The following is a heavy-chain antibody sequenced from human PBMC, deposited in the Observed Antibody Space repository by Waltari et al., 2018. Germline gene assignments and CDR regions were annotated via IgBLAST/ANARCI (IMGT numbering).Heavy chain of an antibody. D-gene: IGHD3-16*01. CDR2: IKQDGSEK. J-gene: IGHJ4*02. CDR3: ARREALARGSCDY. CDR1: GFTFSSYW. V-gene: IGHV3-7*01. Sequence: EVQLVESGGGLVQPGGSLRLSCAASGFTFSSYWMSWVRQAPGKGLEWVANIKQDGSEKYEVDSGKGRFTISRDNAKNSLYLQMNSLRAEDTAVYYCARREALARGSCDYWGQGTLVTVSS.